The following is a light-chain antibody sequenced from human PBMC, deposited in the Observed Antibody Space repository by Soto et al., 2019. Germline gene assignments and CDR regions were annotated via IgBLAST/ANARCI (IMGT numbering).Light chain of an antibody. CDR3: QSYDSTLSARYV. Sequence: QSVLTQAPSVXGAPGQGGTISCTGSSSNIGANYDVHWYQHRPGTAPKLLIFGNNNRPSGVPDRLYGYKSGTSASLAITGLQAEDEGDYYCQSYDSTLSARYVFGTGTKVPVL. CDR1: SSNIGANYD. J-gene: IGLJ1*01. CDR2: GNN. V-gene: IGLV1-40*01.